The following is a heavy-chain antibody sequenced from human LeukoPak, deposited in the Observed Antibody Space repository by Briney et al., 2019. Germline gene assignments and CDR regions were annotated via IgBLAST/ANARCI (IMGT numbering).Heavy chain of an antibody. V-gene: IGHV1-69*13. CDR2: IIPMFGTA. D-gene: IGHD5-24*01. CDR1: GGTFVSNA. CDR3: ARRNRDGYNFYYYYGMDV. Sequence: GASVKVSCKASGGTFVSNAIGWVRQAPGQGLEWMGGIIPMFGTANYAQKFQGRVTITADESRSTVYMELSSLRSEDTAVYYCARRNRDGYNFYYYYGMDVWGQGTTVTVSS. J-gene: IGHJ6*02.